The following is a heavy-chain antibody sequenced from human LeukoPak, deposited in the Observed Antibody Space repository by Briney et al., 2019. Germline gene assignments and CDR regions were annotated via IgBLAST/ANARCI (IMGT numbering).Heavy chain of an antibody. CDR1: GYSFTNFD. CDR3: ARGPQWRGDYYYMDV. V-gene: IGHV1-8*01. CDR2: MNPNSGNR. J-gene: IGHJ6*03. D-gene: IGHD6-19*01. Sequence: ASVKVSCKASGYSFTNFDINWVRQATGQGLEWMGCMNPNSGNRGYAQKFQGRVTMTMNTSISTAYMELSSLRSEDRAVYYCARGPQWRGDYYYMDVWGRGTTVTVSS.